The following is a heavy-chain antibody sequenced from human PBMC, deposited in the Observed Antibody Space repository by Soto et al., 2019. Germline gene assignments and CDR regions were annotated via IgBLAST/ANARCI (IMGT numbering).Heavy chain of an antibody. CDR1: GGSISSSSYY. D-gene: IGHD3-10*01. CDR2: IYYIGST. CDR3: ARALYYYGSGSYNWFDP. Sequence: QLQLQESGPGLVKPSETLSLTCTVSGGSISSSSYYCGWIRQPPGKGLEWIGSIYYIGSTSYNPSLQRRVTISGDTSNNQFARKLSSVTAADTAVYYCARALYYYGSGSYNWFDPWGQGTLVTVSP. J-gene: IGHJ5*02. V-gene: IGHV4-39*01.